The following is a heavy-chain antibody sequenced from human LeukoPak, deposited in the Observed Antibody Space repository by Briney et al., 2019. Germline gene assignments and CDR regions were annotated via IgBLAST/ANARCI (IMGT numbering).Heavy chain of an antibody. Sequence: GGSLRLSCAASGFTFSSYWMHWVRQAPGKGLVWVSRINSDGFSTSYADSVKGRFTISRDNAQNSLFLQMNSLRAADTAVYYCARTKFVVGTHFFCSFDYWGQGTLVTVSS. CDR2: INSDGFST. CDR1: GFTFSSYW. D-gene: IGHD2-21*02. V-gene: IGHV3-74*01. J-gene: IGHJ4*02. CDR3: ARTKFVVGTHFFCSFDY.